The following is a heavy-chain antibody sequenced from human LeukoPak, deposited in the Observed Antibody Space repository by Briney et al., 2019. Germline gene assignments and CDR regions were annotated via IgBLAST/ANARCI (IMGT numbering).Heavy chain of an antibody. CDR3: TTQGSGYYYFDC. Sequence: PGGPLRLSCAASGFPFTNAWMYWVRQAPGKGLEWVGRFKSTTDGGTTDYAAPVKGRFTISRDDSKNTLYLQMNSLKTEDTAVYYCTTQGSGYYYFDCWGQGTLVTVSS. D-gene: IGHD3-22*01. CDR2: FKSTTDGGTT. J-gene: IGHJ4*02. CDR1: GFPFTNAW. V-gene: IGHV3-15*01.